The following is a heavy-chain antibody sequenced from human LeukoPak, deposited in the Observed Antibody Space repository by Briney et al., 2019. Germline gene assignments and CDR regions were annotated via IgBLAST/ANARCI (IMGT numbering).Heavy chain of an antibody. Sequence: GGSLRLSCAASGFRFSSYAMSWVRQAPGKGLEWVSAISGSGVSTYYADSVKGRFTVSRDNSKNTLYLQMNSLRAEDTAVYYCAREYSAFDYWGQGTLVTVSS. CDR1: GFRFSSYA. CDR2: ISGSGVST. CDR3: AREYSAFDY. J-gene: IGHJ4*02. D-gene: IGHD5-12*01. V-gene: IGHV3-23*01.